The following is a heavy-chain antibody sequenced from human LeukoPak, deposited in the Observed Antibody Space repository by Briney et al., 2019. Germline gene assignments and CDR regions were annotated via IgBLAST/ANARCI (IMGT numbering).Heavy chain of an antibody. CDR1: GFTFSSYG. Sequence: PGGTLRLSCAASGFTFSSYGMSWVRQAPGKGLEWVSAISGSGGSTYYADSVKGRFTTSRDNSKNTLYLQMNSLRAEDTAVYYCARDGAYYYGSGSYFDYWGQGTLVTVSS. CDR2: ISGSGGST. J-gene: IGHJ4*02. CDR3: ARDGAYYYGSGSYFDY. D-gene: IGHD3-10*01. V-gene: IGHV3-23*01.